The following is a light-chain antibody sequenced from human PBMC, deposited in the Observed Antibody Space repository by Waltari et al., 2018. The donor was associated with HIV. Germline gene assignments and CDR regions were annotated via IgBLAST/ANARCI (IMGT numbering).Light chain of an antibody. CDR1: ELPTQY. V-gene: IGLV3-25*03. CDR2: RDK. CDR3: QSADSTGTYWV. J-gene: IGLJ3*02. Sequence: SYELTQPPSASVSPGQTARISCSGDELPTQYVFWYQQRPGQAPVMVIYRDKERPSGIPDRFSGSSAGTTVTLTISGVQAEDEADYYCQSADSTGTYWVFGGGTKLTVL.